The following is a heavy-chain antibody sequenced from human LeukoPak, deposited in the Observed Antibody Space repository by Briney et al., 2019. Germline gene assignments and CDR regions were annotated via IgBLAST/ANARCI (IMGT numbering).Heavy chain of an antibody. Sequence: SETLSLTCAVSGGSINNYWWSWVRQPAGKGLEWIGEIYRSGKTNYNVSLKSRDTMSVDKSKNQFSLKLTSVTAADTAFYFCARHIAVAGQRGFDYWGQGTLVTVSS. V-gene: IGHV4-4*02. CDR2: IYRSGKT. CDR3: ARHIAVAGQRGFDY. D-gene: IGHD6-19*01. J-gene: IGHJ4*02. CDR1: GGSINNYW.